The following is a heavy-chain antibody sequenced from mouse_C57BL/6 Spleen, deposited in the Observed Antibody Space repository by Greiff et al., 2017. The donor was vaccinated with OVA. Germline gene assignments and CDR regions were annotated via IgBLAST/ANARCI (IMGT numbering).Heavy chain of an antibody. CDR1: GYTFTSYW. Sequence: VKLMESGTELVKPGASVKLSCKASGYTFTSYWMHWVKQRPGQGLEWIGNINPSNGGTNYNEKFKSKATLTVDKSSSTAYMQLSSLTSEDSAVYYCARDGQIYYGNYYFDYWGQGTTLTVSS. V-gene: IGHV1-53*01. J-gene: IGHJ2*01. CDR2: INPSNGGT. D-gene: IGHD2-1*01. CDR3: ARDGQIYYGNYYFDY.